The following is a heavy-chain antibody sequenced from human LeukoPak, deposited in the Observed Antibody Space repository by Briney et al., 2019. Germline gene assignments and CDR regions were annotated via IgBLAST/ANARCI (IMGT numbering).Heavy chain of an antibody. D-gene: IGHD3/OR15-3a*01. V-gene: IGHV3-7*04. CDR1: GFTFTTYW. CDR3: ARAWGLGFDY. J-gene: IGHJ4*02. Sequence: GGSLRLSCAASGFTFTTYWMTWVRQAPGKGLEWVANIKHDGSEKYYLDSVKGRFTISRDNAKNSLYLQMNSLRAEDTAVYYCARAWGLGFDYWGQGTLVTVSS. CDR2: IKHDGSEK.